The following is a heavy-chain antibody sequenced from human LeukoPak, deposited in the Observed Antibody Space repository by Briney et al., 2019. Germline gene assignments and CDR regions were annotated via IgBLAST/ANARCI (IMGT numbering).Heavy chain of an antibody. J-gene: IGHJ4*02. CDR1: GGSISSYY. V-gene: IGHV4-59*13. D-gene: IGHD1-26*01. CDR2: IYYSGST. Sequence: PSETLSLTCTVSGGSISSYYWRWIRQPPGKGLEWIGYIYYSGSTNYNPSLKSRVTISLDTSKNQFSLKLTSVTAADTAVYYCARVEGATTGFDYWGQGTLVTVSS. CDR3: ARVEGATTGFDY.